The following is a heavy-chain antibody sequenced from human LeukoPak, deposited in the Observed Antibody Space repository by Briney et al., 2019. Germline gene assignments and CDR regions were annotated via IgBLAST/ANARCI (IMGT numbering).Heavy chain of an antibody. Sequence: GGSLRLSCVASGFPFSSYWMTWVRQAPGKGLEWVANIKQDGSKKSYVDSVKGRFTISRDNAKNSLYLQMNSLRAEDTAVYYCARDPPSFQHWGQGTLVTVSS. CDR1: GFPFSSYW. V-gene: IGHV3-7*01. CDR3: ARDPPSFQH. J-gene: IGHJ1*01. CDR2: IKQDGSKK.